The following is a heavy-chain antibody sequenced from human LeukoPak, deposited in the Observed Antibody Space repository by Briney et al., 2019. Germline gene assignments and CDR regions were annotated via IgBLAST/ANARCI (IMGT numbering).Heavy chain of an antibody. D-gene: IGHD5-24*01. Sequence: ASVKVSCKASGCTFTSYDIHWVRQTTGQGLEWMGWMNPNSGNTGYAQKFQGRVTMTRNTSISTAYMELSSLRSEDTAVYYCARGGLRWLQLRRYYYYMDVWGKGTTVTVSS. CDR1: GCTFTSYD. CDR2: MNPNSGNT. V-gene: IGHV1-8*01. CDR3: ARGGLRWLQLRRYYYYMDV. J-gene: IGHJ6*03.